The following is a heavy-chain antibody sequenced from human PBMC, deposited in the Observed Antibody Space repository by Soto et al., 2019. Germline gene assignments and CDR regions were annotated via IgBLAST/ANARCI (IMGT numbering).Heavy chain of an antibody. D-gene: IGHD1-26*01. J-gene: IGHJ6*02. CDR3: ARIRTQYSGSYYLEYGMDV. CDR2: IDWDDDK. V-gene: IGHV2-70*11. Sequence: SGPTLVNPTQTLTLTCTFSGFSLSTSGMCVSWIRQPPGKALEWLARIDWDDDKYYSTSLKTRLTISKDTSKNQVVLTMTNMDPVDTATYYCARIRTQYSGSYYLEYGMDVWGQGTTVTVSS. CDR1: GFSLSTSGMC.